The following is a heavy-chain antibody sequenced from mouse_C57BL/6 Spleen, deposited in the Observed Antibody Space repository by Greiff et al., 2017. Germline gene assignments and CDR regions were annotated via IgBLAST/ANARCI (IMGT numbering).Heavy chain of an antibody. CDR1: GFNIQDYY. V-gene: IGHV14-2*01. Sequence: DVKLQESGAELVKPGASVKLSCTASGFNIQDYYMHWVKQRTEQGLEWIGRIDPEDGETKYAQQFQGKATITADTSSNAAYLQLSSLSSEDTAVYYCVYSNYGGFAYWGQGTLVTVSA. CDR3: VYSNYGGFAY. J-gene: IGHJ3*01. CDR2: IDPEDGET. D-gene: IGHD2-5*01.